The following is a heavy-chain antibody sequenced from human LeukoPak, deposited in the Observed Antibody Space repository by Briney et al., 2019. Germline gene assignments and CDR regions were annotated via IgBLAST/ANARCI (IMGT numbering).Heavy chain of an antibody. CDR2: IYYSGST. Sequence: PSETLSLTCTVSGGSISSSSYYWGWIRQPPGKGLEWIGSIYYSGSTYYNPSLKSRVTISVDTSKNQFSLKLSSVTAADTAVYYCARPLPAARDAFDIWGQGTMVTVSS. CDR1: GGSISSSSYY. CDR3: ARPLPAARDAFDI. J-gene: IGHJ3*02. D-gene: IGHD6-6*01. V-gene: IGHV4-39*01.